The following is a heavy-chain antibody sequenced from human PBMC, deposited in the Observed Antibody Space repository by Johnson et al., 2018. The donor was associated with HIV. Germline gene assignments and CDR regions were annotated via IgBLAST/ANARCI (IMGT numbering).Heavy chain of an antibody. CDR3: AKVECGGDTCAGYDPFDL. CDR2: IRYDGSNK. CDR1: GFTFSDYY. J-gene: IGHJ3*01. D-gene: IGHD2-21*01. V-gene: IGHV3-30*02. Sequence: QVQLVESGGGLIQPGGSLRLSCAASGFTFSDYYMSWIRQAPGKGLEWVAFIRYDGSNKYYADSVKGRFTISRDNSTNTLYLQMNSLRAEDTAVYYGAKVECGGDTCAGYDPFDLWGQGTLVTVSS.